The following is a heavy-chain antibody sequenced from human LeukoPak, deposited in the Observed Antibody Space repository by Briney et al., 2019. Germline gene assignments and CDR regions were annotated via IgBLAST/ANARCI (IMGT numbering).Heavy chain of an antibody. V-gene: IGHV3-7*01. CDR1: GFTLSNYW. Sequence: GGSLRLSCAASGFTLSNYWMNWVRQAPGKGLEWVANIKQDGSEKYYVDSVKGRITISRDNAKNSLYLQMNSLRAEDTAVYYCARGDRAAFDIWGQGTKVTVSS. CDR3: ARGDRAAFDI. J-gene: IGHJ3*02. CDR2: IKQDGSEK.